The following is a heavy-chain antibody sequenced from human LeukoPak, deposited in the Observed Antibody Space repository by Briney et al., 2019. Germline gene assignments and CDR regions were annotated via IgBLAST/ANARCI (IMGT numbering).Heavy chain of an antibody. D-gene: IGHD4-17*01. J-gene: IGHJ4*02. CDR1: GYTFTSYD. CDR2: MNPNSGNT. V-gene: IGHV1-8*03. Sequence: ASVKVSCKASGYTFTSYDINWVRQATGQGLEWMGWMNPNSGNTGYAQKFQGRVTITRNTSISTAYMELSSLRSDDTAVYYCARAADPYGDFDYWGQGTLVTVSS. CDR3: ARAADPYGDFDY.